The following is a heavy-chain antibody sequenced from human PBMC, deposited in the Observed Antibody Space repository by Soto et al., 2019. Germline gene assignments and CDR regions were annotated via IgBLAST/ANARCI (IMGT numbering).Heavy chain of an antibody. V-gene: IGHV3-11*06. J-gene: IGHJ4*02. CDR1: GFTFGDSY. CDR3: ARDPAINRTLFHX. CDR2: ISSSSTYI. Sequence: GGSLILSFEASGFTFGDSYMAWIRQAPGEGLEWISYISSSSTYIKYADSVKVRFTISRDNANNSLYLQMTNLRVGDTAVYYCARDPAINRTLFHXWGQGTLVTVSX. D-gene: IGHD1-20*01.